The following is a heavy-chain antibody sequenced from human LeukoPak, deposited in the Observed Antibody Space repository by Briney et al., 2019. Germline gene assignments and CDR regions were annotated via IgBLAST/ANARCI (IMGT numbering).Heavy chain of an antibody. J-gene: IGHJ3*01. CDR3: ARAAHYYDSGGFLPEAFDV. CDR1: GFTFNNYN. Sequence: GGSLRLSCTASGFTFNNYNMNWVRQAPGKGLECITSTSSTIYYADSVKGRFTISRDNARNSLYLQMNSLRAEDTAVYHCARAAHYYDSGGFLPEAFDVWGQGTMVTVSS. D-gene: IGHD3-22*01. V-gene: IGHV3-48*04. CDR2: TSTSSTI.